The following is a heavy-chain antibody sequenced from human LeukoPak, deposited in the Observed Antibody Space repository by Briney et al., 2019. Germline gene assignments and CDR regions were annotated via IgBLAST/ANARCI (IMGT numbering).Heavy chain of an antibody. J-gene: IGHJ4*02. CDR3: ARATYYYDSSGPFDY. V-gene: IGHV1-46*01. Sequence: ASVKVSCKASGYTFTSYYMHWVRQAPGQGLEWMGIINPSGGSTSYAQKFQGRVTMTRDMSTSTVYMELSSLRSEDTAVYYRARATYYYDSSGPFDYWGQGTLVTVSS. CDR1: GYTFTSYY. D-gene: IGHD3-22*01. CDR2: INPSGGST.